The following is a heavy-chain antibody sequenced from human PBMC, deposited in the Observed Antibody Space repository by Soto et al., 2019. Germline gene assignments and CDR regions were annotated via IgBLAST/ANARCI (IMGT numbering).Heavy chain of an antibody. Sequence: GVSLRLSCAGSGFTFSIYWMRWVRQAPGKGLEGVANIKQDGSEKYYVASVMGRFTTSRDNAKNSLYLQMNSLRAEDTAVYYCARDETYYDFWSGHRSDAFDIWGQGTMVTVS. CDR1: GFTFSIYW. CDR2: IKQDGSEK. J-gene: IGHJ3*02. V-gene: IGHV3-7*01. D-gene: IGHD3-3*01. CDR3: ARDETYYDFWSGHRSDAFDI.